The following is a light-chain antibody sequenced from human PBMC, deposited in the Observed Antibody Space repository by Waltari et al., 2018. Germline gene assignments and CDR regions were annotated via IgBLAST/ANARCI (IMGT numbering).Light chain of an antibody. V-gene: IGKV3-20*01. CDR1: QSVSSSY. J-gene: IGKJ4*01. Sequence: IVLTQSPGTLSLSPGERATLSCRASQSVSSSYLAWYQQKPGQAPRPLIYGAFSRANGIPDRFSGSGSGTDFTLTISRLEPEDFAVYYCQQYGSSQSTFGGGTKVEIK. CDR3: QQYGSSQST. CDR2: GAF.